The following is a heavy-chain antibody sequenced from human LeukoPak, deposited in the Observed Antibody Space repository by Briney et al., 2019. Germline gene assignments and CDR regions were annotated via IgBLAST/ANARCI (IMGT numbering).Heavy chain of an antibody. D-gene: IGHD5-12*01. V-gene: IGHV3-9*01. CDR2: ISCNSGSI. CDR1: GFTFDDYA. J-gene: IGHJ4*02. Sequence: GGSLRLSCAASGFTFDDYAMHWVRQAPGKGLEWVSGISCNSGSIGYADSVKGRFTISRDNAKNSLYLQMNSLRAEDTALYYCAKAMGSRSGYAIDYWGQGTLVTVSS. CDR3: AKAMGSRSGYAIDY.